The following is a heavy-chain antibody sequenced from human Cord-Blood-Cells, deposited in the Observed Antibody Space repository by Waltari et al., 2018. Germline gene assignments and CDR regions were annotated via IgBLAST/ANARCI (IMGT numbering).Heavy chain of an antibody. D-gene: IGHD4-4*01. Sequence: EVQLLESGGGLVQPGGSLRLSCAASGFTFSSYAMSWVRQAPGKGLGWVSAISGRGGSTNYADAVKGRFTISRDNSKNTLYLKMNSLRAEDTAVYYCAKADDYKYNWFDPWGQGTLVTVSS. J-gene: IGHJ5*02. V-gene: IGHV3-23*01. CDR1: GFTFSSYA. CDR3: AKADDYKYNWFDP. CDR2: ISGRGGST.